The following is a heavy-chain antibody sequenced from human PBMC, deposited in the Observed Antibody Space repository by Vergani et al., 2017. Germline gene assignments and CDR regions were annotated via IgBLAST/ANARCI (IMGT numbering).Heavy chain of an antibody. CDR1: GFTFNHYA. V-gene: IGHV3-23*01. Sequence: EVQLLESGGDLVQPGGSLRLSCAASGFTFNHYAMNCARHAPGKGLECCSGISGSGGSTYYAGSVKGRFTISRDSSKNTLYLQMNSLSAGDTAVYYCAKANPRNSGYDYLYYYHAMDVWGQGTTVTVSS. J-gene: IGHJ6*02. CDR2: ISGSGGST. CDR3: AKANPRNSGYDYLYYYHAMDV. D-gene: IGHD5-12*01.